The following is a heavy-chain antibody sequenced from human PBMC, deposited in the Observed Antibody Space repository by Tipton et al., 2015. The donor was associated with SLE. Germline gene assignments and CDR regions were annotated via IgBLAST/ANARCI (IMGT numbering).Heavy chain of an antibody. CDR2: IYYSGST. V-gene: IGHV4-39*01. CDR1: GGSISSSNYY. CDR3: ARQLFYYDTSAYRPGAFDV. Sequence: TLSLTCTVSGGSISSSNYYWGWIRQPPGKGLEWIGSIYYSGSTYNNPSLKSRVIISADTSKNQFSLKLSSVTAADTAVYYCARQLFYYDTSAYRPGAFDVWGQGTVLTVS. J-gene: IGHJ3*01. D-gene: IGHD3-22*01.